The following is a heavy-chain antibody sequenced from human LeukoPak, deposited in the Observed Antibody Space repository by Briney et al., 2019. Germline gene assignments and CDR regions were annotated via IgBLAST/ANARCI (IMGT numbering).Heavy chain of an antibody. V-gene: IGHV3-7*04. CDR3: ARTGTSHY. CDR1: GFTFSTYW. J-gene: IGHJ4*02. Sequence: GGSLRLSCAASGFTFSTYWMSWVRQAPGKGLEWVANINQNGGEKYYVDSVKGRFTISRDNPKNSLYLQMSNLRADDTAVYYCARTGTSHYWGQGTLVTVSS. D-gene: IGHD1-1*01. CDR2: INQNGGEK.